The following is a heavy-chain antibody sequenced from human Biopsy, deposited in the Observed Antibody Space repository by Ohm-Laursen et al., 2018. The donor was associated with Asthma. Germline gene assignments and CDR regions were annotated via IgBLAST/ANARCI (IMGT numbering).Heavy chain of an antibody. V-gene: IGHV3-30*18. CDR2: ISFDGTDR. CDR1: GFSFSNYG. D-gene: IGHD1-26*01. J-gene: IGHJ4*02. CDR3: AKDVFPGWELRRGPDY. Sequence: SLRLSCSVSGFSFSNYGMHWVRQAPGKGLDWVAVISFDGTDRNYTDSVKGRFTISRDNSRNTLHLEMNSLRAEDTAVYFCAKDVFPGWELRRGPDYWGQGTLVTVSS.